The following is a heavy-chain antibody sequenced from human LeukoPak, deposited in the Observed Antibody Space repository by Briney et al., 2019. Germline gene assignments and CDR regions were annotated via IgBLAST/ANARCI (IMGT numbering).Heavy chain of an antibody. Sequence: SSVKVSCQASGGTFSRYAISWVRQAPGQGLEWMGGIIPIFGTANYAQKFQGRVTITTDESTSTAYMELSSLRSEDTAVYYCARLVSTKYYCDYWGEGTLVTVSS. V-gene: IGHV1-69*05. D-gene: IGHD3-9*01. CDR2: IIPIFGTA. CDR3: ARLVSTKYYCDY. J-gene: IGHJ4*02. CDR1: GGTFSRYA.